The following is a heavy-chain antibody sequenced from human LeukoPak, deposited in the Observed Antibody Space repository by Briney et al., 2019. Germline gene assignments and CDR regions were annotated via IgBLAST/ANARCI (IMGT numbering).Heavy chain of an antibody. CDR2: IYYSGST. CDR3: AREVAAPTGNWFDP. V-gene: IGHV4-59*01. J-gene: IGHJ5*02. CDR1: GGSISSYY. D-gene: IGHD6-19*01. Sequence: PSETLSLTCTVSGGSISSYYWSWIRQPPGKGLEWIGYIYYSGSTNYNPSLKSRVTISVDTSKNQFSLKLSSVTAADTAVYYCAREVAAPTGNWFDPWGQGTLVTVSS.